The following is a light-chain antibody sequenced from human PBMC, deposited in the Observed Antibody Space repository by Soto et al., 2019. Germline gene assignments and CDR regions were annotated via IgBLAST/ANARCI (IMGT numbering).Light chain of an antibody. CDR1: SMYARIYNL. CDR2: EPN. J-gene: IGLJ1*01. V-gene: IGLV2-23*01. CDR3: GTYTRSVSGG. Sequence: QSALTQLASVSGCAEQPITISYTGTSMYARIYNLVSSYRHFPGKAPNLMIYEPNKRPSGISHLFYDSKSVSTASLTISGPQAVNEADYFCGTYTRSVSGGFGTGTKGTVL.